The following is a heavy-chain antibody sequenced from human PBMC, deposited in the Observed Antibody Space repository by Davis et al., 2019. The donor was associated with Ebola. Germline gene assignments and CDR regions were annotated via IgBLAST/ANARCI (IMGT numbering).Heavy chain of an antibody. J-gene: IGHJ6*02. Sequence: GESLKISCAASGFTFSSYGMHWVRQAPGKGLEWVAVISYDGSNKYYADSVKGRFTISRDNSKNTLYLQMNSLRAEDTAVYYCATVDYYGSGRYVMDVWGQGTTVTVSS. CDR1: GFTFSSYG. CDR3: ATVDYYGSGRYVMDV. V-gene: IGHV3-30*03. D-gene: IGHD3-10*01. CDR2: ISYDGSNK.